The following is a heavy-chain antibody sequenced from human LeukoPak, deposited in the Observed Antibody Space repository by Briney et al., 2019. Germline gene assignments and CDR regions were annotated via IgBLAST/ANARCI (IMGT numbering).Heavy chain of an antibody. CDR3: ATRVRGFLEWLSERDAFDI. V-gene: IGHV4-4*07. CDR1: GGSISSYY. J-gene: IGHJ3*02. D-gene: IGHD3-3*01. CDR2: IYTSGST. Sequence: SETLSLTCTVSGGSISSYYWSWIRQPAGKGLEWIGRIYTSGSTNYNPSLKSRVTISVDTSKNQFSLKLSSVTAADTAVYYCATRVRGFLEWLSERDAFDIWGQGTMVTVSS.